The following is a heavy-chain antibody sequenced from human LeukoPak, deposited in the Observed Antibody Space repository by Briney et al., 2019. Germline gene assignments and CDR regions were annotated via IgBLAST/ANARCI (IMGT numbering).Heavy chain of an antibody. D-gene: IGHD2-15*01. CDR2: ISYDGSNK. CDR3: AKDRGYCSGGSCYYFDY. V-gene: IGHV3-30*18. J-gene: IGHJ4*02. Sequence: GGSLRLSCVASGITFSSYGMHWVRQDPGKGLEWVAVISYDGSNKYYADSVKGRFTISRDNSKNTLYLQMNSLRVEDTAVYYCAKDRGYCSGGSCYYFDYWGQGTLVTVSS. CDR1: GITFSSYG.